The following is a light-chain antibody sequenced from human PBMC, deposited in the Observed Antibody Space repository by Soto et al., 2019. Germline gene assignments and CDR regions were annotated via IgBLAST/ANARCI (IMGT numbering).Light chain of an antibody. Sequence: DIQMTQSPSTLSASVGDRVTITCWASQSISSWLAWYQQKPGKAPKLLIYDASSLESGVPSRFSGSGSGTEFTLTISSLQPDDFATYYCQQYNSYPCTFGQGTKLEIK. CDR2: DAS. V-gene: IGKV1-5*01. J-gene: IGKJ2*02. CDR1: QSISSW. CDR3: QQYNSYPCT.